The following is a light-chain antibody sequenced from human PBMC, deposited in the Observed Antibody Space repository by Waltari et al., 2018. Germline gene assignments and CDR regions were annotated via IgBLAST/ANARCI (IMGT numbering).Light chain of an antibody. V-gene: IGKV4-1*01. Sequence: VMTPPPEYLAASLAEKATIHRQYSQSVLYISNNKNYLAWYQQKPGQPPKLLIYWPATRESAVPDRFSGSWSGTDFTLTISSLQAEDVAVYYCQQYYSTPWTFGQGTKVEIK. CDR3: QQYYSTPWT. J-gene: IGKJ1*01. CDR1: QSVLYISNNKNY. CDR2: WPA.